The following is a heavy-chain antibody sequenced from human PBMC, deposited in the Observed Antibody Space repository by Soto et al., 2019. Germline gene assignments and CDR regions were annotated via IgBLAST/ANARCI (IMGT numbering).Heavy chain of an antibody. V-gene: IGHV3-9*01. CDR1: GFTFDDFA. Sequence: EVQLVESGGGLVQPGRSLRLSCAASGFTFDDFAMHWVRQAPGKGLEWVSGISWSSGTIHYADSVKGRFTISRDNAKNSLYLQMNSLRTEYTAVYYCAKDVAVGGDVFYFDLWGRGTLVTVSS. J-gene: IGHJ2*01. CDR3: AKDVAVGGDVFYFDL. D-gene: IGHD4-17*01. CDR2: ISWSSGTI.